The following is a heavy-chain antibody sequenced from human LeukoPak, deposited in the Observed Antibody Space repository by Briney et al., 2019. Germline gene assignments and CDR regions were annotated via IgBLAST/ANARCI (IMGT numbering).Heavy chain of an antibody. CDR2: INPSGGST. D-gene: IGHD3-16*01. J-gene: IGHJ6*02. V-gene: IGHV1-46*01. CDR1: GYTFTNYY. Sequence: ASVKVSCKASGYTFTNYYMHWVRQAPGQGLEWMGIINPSGGSTSYAQKFQGRVTMTRDTSTSTVYMELSSLRSEDTAVYHCAREIGMGAFDYYYYGMDVWGQGTTVTVSS. CDR3: AREIGMGAFDYYYYGMDV.